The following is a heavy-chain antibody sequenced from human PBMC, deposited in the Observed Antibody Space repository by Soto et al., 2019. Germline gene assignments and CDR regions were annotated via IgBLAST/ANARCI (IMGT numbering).Heavy chain of an antibody. CDR2: INKRGGSR. J-gene: IGHJ4*02. D-gene: IGHD1-1*01. CDR3: AKGAEMPTIPFDY. V-gene: IGHV3-23*01. Sequence: GGSLRLSCEASGFTFNTFAMSWVRQAPGRGLEWVSRINKRGGSRYYSDSVRGRFTVSRDNSKNTLFLQINSLRDEDTAIHYCAKGAEMPTIPFDYWGQGALVTVSS. CDR1: GFTFNTFA.